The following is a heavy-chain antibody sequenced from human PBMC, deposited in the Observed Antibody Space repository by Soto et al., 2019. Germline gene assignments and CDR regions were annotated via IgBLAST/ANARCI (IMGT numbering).Heavy chain of an antibody. J-gene: IGHJ5*01. D-gene: IGHD3-10*01. CDR2: ISGSGGT. CDR3: AKDGAGDWFGAWFDS. CDR1: GFTVSSYA. V-gene: IGHV3-23*01. Sequence: EVQLLESGGGWVQPGGSLRLSCAASGFTVSSYALNWVRQAPGKGLEWVSGISGSGGTYYADSVKGRFTISRDRSKNTLYLQMNSLTVEDTAVYYCAKDGAGDWFGAWFDSWGHGTLVAVSS.